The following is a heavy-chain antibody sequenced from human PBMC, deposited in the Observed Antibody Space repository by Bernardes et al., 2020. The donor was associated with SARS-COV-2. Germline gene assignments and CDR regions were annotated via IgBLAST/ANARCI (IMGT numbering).Heavy chain of an antibody. D-gene: IGHD4-17*01. CDR2: IFYSGST. Sequence: TLSLTCTVSGGSIRSINYYWGWIRQPPGKGLEWIGSIFYSGSTSYNPSLKSRVTISVDTSKNQFSLNLSSVTAADTAVYYCARRGTVTTLTRLTRPGGLINYFDYWGQGTLVTVSS. CDR1: GGSIRSINYY. V-gene: IGHV4-39*01. CDR3: ARRGTVTTLTRLTRPGGLINYFDY. J-gene: IGHJ4*02.